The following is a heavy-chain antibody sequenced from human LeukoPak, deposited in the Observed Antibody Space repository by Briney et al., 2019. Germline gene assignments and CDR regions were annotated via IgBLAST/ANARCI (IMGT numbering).Heavy chain of an antibody. J-gene: IGHJ5*02. CDR3: ARKNWFDP. CDR1: GFIFSNYW. Sequence: GGSLRLSCAASGFIFSNYWMTWVRQTPGKGLEFVANIKEDGSEIFYLDSVKGRFTISRDNAKNSVYLQMNSLRAEDTAVYYCARKNWFDPWGQGTLVTVSS. CDR2: IKEDGSEI. V-gene: IGHV3-7*01.